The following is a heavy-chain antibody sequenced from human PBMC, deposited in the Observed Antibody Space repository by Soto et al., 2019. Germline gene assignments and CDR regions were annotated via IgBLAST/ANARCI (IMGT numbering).Heavy chain of an antibody. CDR2: INHGGSA. CDR1: GGSFSGYY. D-gene: IGHD6-13*01. Sequence: VQLQQWGAGLLKTSETLSLTCAVYGGSFSGYYWSWIRQTPGKRLEWVGDINHGGSASYNSPLKSRVTFSLVLSKNQFSLKLNSVIAADTAVYYCARYSSTWSKYLQHWGRGSLVIVSS. J-gene: IGHJ1*01. V-gene: IGHV4-34*01. CDR3: ARYSSTWSKYLQH.